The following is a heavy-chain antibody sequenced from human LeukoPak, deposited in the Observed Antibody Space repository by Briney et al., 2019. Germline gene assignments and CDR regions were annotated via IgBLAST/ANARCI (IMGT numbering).Heavy chain of an antibody. CDR1: GFTFDDDG. CDR2: INWNGGST. CDR3: ARDNIRYYYGMDV. V-gene: IGHV3-20*01. Sequence: PGGSLRLSCAASGFTFDDDGMSWVRQAPGKGLEWVSGINWNGGSTGYADSVKGRFTISRDNAKNSLCLQMNSLRAEDTALYHCARDNIRYYYGMDVWGQGTTVTVSS. D-gene: IGHD2/OR15-2a*01. J-gene: IGHJ6*02.